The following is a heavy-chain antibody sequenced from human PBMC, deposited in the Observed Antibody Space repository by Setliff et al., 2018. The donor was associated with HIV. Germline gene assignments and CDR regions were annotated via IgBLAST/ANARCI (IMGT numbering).Heavy chain of an antibody. J-gene: IGHJ1*01. CDR1: GDSISSYY. CDR3: ARGGFTGVTTHFQH. Sequence: LSLTCTVSGDSISSYYWSWIRQPPGKGLEWIGYIYTSGITDYNPSLKSRVTISGDTSKNQFSLKLSSVTAADTAVYYCARGGFTGVTTHFQHWGRGTLVTVSS. CDR2: IYTSGIT. D-gene: IGHD4-17*01. V-gene: IGHV4-4*08.